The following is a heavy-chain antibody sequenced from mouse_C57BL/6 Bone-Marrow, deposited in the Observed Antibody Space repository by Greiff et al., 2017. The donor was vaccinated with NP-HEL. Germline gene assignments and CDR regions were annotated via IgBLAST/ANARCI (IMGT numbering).Heavy chain of an antibody. CDR1: GYTFTSYW. D-gene: IGHD1-1*01. Sequence: QVQLKESGAELAKPGASVKLSCKASGYTFTSYWMHWVKQRPGQGLEWIGYINPSSGYTKYNQKFKDKATLTADKSSSTAYMQLSSLTYEDSAVYYCALITTVVAFDYWGQGTTLTVSP. V-gene: IGHV1-7*01. CDR3: ALITTVVAFDY. J-gene: IGHJ2*01. CDR2: INPSSGYT.